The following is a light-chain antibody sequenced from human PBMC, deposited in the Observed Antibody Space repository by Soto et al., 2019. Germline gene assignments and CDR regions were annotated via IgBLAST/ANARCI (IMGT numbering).Light chain of an antibody. Sequence: DIPMTQSPSSLSASVGDRVTIACQSSHDVSRNLNWFQQKPGEAPKLLIYDASNLERGVPSRFSASGSGTDFTCPIRSLQPEDVATYYCQQYNSMLSFGGGTEIELK. V-gene: IGKV1-33*01. J-gene: IGKJ4*01. CDR2: DAS. CDR1: HDVSRN. CDR3: QQYNSMLS.